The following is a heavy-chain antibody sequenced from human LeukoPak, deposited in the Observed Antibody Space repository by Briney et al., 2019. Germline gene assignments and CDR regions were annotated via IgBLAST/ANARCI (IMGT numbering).Heavy chain of an antibody. CDR1: GFTFSSYS. V-gene: IGHV3-48*04. J-gene: IGHJ4*02. D-gene: IGHD3-10*01. CDR2: ISSSSSTI. Sequence: GGSLRLSCAASGFTFSSYSMNWVRQAPGKGLEWVSYISSSSSTIYYADSVKGRFTISRDNAKNSLYLQMNSLRAEDTAVYYCARGSYGSGSYTFDYWGQGTLVTVSS. CDR3: ARGSYGSGSYTFDY.